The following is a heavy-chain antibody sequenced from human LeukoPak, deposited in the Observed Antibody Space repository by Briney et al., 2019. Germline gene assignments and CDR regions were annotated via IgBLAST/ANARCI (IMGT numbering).Heavy chain of an antibody. CDR2: INSTSSFI. J-gene: IGHJ6*03. CDR1: GFTFSRYS. V-gene: IGHV3-21*01. D-gene: IGHD3-22*01. Sequence: GGSLRLSCAASGFTFSRYSMNWVRQAPGKGLEWVASINSTSSFIYSADSVKGRFTISRDTAKNSLFLQMNSLRAEDTAIYYCARDYFDSSDYPQTYYYYYMDVWGKGTTVTVSS. CDR3: ARDYFDSSDYPQTYYYYYMDV.